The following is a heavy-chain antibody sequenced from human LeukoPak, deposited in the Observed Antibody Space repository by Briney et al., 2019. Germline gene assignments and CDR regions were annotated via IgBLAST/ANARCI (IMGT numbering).Heavy chain of an antibody. CDR1: XFTFXTXX. D-gene: IGHD4-17*01. CDR2: TSSSGGST. Sequence: XXXAAXXFTFXTXXMSWVRXAPGKXLEXXXGTSSSGGSTYYADSVKGRFTISRDNSKNTLYLQMTSLRAEDTAVYYCARPGYGDPDNPFDYWGQGTLVTVSS. V-gene: IGHV3-23*01. J-gene: IGHJ4*02. CDR3: ARPGYGDPDNPFDY.